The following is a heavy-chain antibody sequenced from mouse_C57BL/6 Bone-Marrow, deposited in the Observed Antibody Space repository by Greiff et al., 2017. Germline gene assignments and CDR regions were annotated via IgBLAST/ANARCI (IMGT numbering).Heavy chain of an antibody. J-gene: IGHJ3*01. V-gene: IGHV1-69*01. D-gene: IGHD2-3*01. CDR1: GYTFTSYW. CDR3: ARGGYLAWFAY. Sequence: QVQLQQPGAELVMPGASVKLSCKASGYTFTSYWMHWVKQRPGQGLEWIGEIDPSDSYTNYNQKFKGKSTLTVDKSSSPAYMQLSSLTSEDSAVYYCARGGYLAWFAYWGQGTLVTVSA. CDR2: IDPSDSYT.